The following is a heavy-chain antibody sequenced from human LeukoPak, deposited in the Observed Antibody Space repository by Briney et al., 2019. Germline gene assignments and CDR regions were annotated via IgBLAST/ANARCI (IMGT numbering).Heavy chain of an antibody. D-gene: IGHD4-23*01. V-gene: IGHV1-46*01. CDR3: ARRGSYGGISAMDY. Sequence: ASVKVSCKASGYTFSSFYIHWVGQAPGQGLEWMGIINPSDGSTSYTQKFQGRVTMTRDTSTSTVYMELSSLRSEDTAVYYCARRGSYGGISAMDYWGQGAQVTVSS. J-gene: IGHJ4*02. CDR2: INPSDGST. CDR1: GYTFSSFY.